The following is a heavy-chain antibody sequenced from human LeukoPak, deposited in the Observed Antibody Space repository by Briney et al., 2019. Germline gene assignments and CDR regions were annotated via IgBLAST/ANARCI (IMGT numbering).Heavy chain of an antibody. J-gene: IGHJ5*02. Sequence: GASVKVSCKASGYTFTSYAMNWVRQAPGQGLEWMGWINTNTGNPTYAQGFTGRFVFSLDTSVSTAYLQISSLKAEDTAVYYCAREGEGYCSSTSCSNWFAPGGQGPLVTVS. D-gene: IGHD2-2*01. CDR2: INTNTGNP. CDR1: GYTFTSYA. V-gene: IGHV7-4-1*02. CDR3: AREGEGYCSSTSCSNWFAP.